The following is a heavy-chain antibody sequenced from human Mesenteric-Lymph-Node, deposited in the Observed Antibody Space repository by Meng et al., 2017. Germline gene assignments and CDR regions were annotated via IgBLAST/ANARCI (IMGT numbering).Heavy chain of an antibody. J-gene: IGHJ4*02. Sequence: QVQLQASGPGPVKHAGTLSLTCAVSGGSISSSNWWSWVRQTPGKGLEWIGELYHSGSTNYNPSLKSRVTISMGKSNNQLSLKLNSVTAADTAVYYCATQESRDGHNPYWGQGTLVTVSS. CDR2: LYHSGST. CDR1: GGSISSSNW. V-gene: IGHV4-4*02. CDR3: ATQESRDGHNPY. D-gene: IGHD5-24*01.